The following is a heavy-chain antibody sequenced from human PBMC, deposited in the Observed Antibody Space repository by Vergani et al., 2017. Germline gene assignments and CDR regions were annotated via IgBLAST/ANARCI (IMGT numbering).Heavy chain of an antibody. CDR1: GFTFNSYG. V-gene: IGHV3-30*02. Sequence: QVQLVESGGGVVQPGGSLRLSCAASGFTFNSYGMHWVRQAPAKGVEWVASIRSDESRRYYGDSMEGPFTISRDNSKNTLYLQLKSLRPEDTAVYYCAKEGGGYCSGGTCYPEYWGQGTLVIVSS. CDR2: IRSDESRR. CDR3: AKEGGGYCSGGTCYPEY. J-gene: IGHJ4*02. D-gene: IGHD2-15*01.